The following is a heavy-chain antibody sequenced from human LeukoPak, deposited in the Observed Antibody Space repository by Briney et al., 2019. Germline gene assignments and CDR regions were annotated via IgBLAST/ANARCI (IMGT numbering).Heavy chain of an antibody. V-gene: IGHV3-21*01. D-gene: IGHD1-14*01. Sequence: GGSLRLSCAASGFIFSSYTMNWVRQAPGKGLEWVSSISSSSSYIYFVDSVKGRFTISRDNAKNSLYLQMNSLRAEDTAVYYCARGALGMSGRIVDAFDIWGQGTRVTVSS. CDR1: GFIFSSYT. CDR3: ARGALGMSGRIVDAFDI. CDR2: ISSSSSYI. J-gene: IGHJ3*02.